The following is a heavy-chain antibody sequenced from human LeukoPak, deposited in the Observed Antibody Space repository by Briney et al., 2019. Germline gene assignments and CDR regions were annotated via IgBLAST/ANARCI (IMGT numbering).Heavy chain of an antibody. CDR3: ARHGVYSSGWFVFDY. J-gene: IGHJ4*02. CDR1: GGSISNFY. D-gene: IGHD6-19*01. Sequence: PSETLSLTCTVSGGSISNFYWSWIRQPPGKGLEWIGYVYYSGSTNYNPSLKSRVTIPVNTSKNQFSLKLSSVTAADTAVYYCARHGVYSSGWFVFDYWGQGTLVTVSS. CDR2: VYYSGST. V-gene: IGHV4-59*08.